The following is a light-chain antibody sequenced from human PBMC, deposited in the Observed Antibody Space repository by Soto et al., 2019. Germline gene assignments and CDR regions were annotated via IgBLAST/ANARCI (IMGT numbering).Light chain of an antibody. J-gene: IGKJ1*01. V-gene: IGKV1-5*03. CDR1: QTIGTW. CDR3: QQYSSYSRT. Sequence: DLQMTQSPSTLSASVGDRVTITCRASQTIGTWLAWYQQKPGKAPKVLIYKASSLESGVPSRFSGSGSGTKFTLTISSLQPDDFATYYCQQYSSYSRTFGQGTKVEIK. CDR2: KAS.